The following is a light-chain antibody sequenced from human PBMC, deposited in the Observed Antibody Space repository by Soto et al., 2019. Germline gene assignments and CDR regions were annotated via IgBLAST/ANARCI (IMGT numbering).Light chain of an antibody. V-gene: IGKV3-15*01. Sequence: EIVMTQSPATLSVSPGERATLSCRASQSISSNLAWYQQKPGQAPRLLMFRTSSRATGFPARFSGSGSGTEFNLTISSLQSEDFGGYYCQQYNNWPRATFGGGTKGEIK. CDR3: QQYNNWPRAT. CDR2: RTS. J-gene: IGKJ4*01. CDR1: QSISSN.